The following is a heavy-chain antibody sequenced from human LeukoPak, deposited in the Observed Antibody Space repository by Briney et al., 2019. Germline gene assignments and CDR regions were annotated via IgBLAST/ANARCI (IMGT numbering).Heavy chain of an antibody. J-gene: IGHJ4*02. D-gene: IGHD1-1*01. CDR1: GYSINNGYY. Sequence: SETLSLTCSVSGYSINNGYYWGWIRQPPGKGLEWIGAIYHSGSTYYTPSLKSRVTMSLDTSKNQFSLKLTSVTAADTAVYYCARRPSFGTGHLDYWGQGALVTVSS. CDR2: IYHSGST. V-gene: IGHV4-38-2*02. CDR3: ARRPSFGTGHLDY.